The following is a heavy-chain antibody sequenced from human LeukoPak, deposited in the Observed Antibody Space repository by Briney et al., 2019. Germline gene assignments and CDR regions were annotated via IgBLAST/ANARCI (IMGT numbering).Heavy chain of an antibody. CDR1: GFTFSNAW. CDR3: TTDPTY. CDR2: IKSKTEAGTR. Sequence: PGGSHRLSCAASGFTFSNAWMSWVRQAPGKGLEWLGRIKSKTEAGTRDYAAPVKGRFTISRDDSKNTVYLQMNRLITEDTAVYYCTTDPTYWGQGTLVTVSS. V-gene: IGHV3-15*01. J-gene: IGHJ4*02.